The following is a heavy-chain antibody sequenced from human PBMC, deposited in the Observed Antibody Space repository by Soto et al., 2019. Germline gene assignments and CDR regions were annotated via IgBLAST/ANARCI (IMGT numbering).Heavy chain of an antibody. J-gene: IGHJ6*03. Sequence: GGSLRLSCAASGFTFSSYDMHWVRQATGKGLEWVSAIGTAGDTYYPGSVKGRFTISRENAKNSLYLQMNSLRAGDTAVYYCAREVHYYYYMDVWGKGTTVTVSS. CDR1: GFTFSSYD. V-gene: IGHV3-13*01. CDR3: AREVHYYYYMDV. CDR2: IGTAGDT.